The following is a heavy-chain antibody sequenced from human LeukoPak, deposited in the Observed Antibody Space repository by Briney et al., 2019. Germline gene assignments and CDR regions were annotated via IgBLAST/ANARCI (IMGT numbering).Heavy chain of an antibody. Sequence: GASVNVSCKASGYTFTGYYMHWVRQAPGQGLEWMGWINPNSGGTNYAQKFQGRVTMTRDTSISTAYMELSRLRSDDTAVYYCATTRNYYYGMDVWGQGTTVTVSS. D-gene: IGHD1-1*01. J-gene: IGHJ6*02. CDR3: ATTRNYYYGMDV. CDR1: GYTFTGYY. CDR2: INPNSGGT. V-gene: IGHV1-2*02.